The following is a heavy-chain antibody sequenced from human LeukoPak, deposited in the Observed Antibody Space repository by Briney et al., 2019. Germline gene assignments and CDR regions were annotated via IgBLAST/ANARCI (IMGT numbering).Heavy chain of an antibody. CDR3: ARDKGDYDTSGSLFVF. Sequence: GGSLRLSCAASGFTFSNYAMTWVRQVPRKGLEWVANIKQDGSEKYYVDSVKGRFTISRDNAKNSLYLQMNSLRAEDTAVYYCARDKGDYDTSGSLFVFGGQGTLVTVSS. D-gene: IGHD3-22*01. J-gene: IGHJ4*02. CDR2: IKQDGSEK. CDR1: GFTFSNYA. V-gene: IGHV3-7*03.